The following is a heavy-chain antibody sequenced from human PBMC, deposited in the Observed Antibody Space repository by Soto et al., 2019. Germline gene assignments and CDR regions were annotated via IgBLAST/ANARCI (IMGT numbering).Heavy chain of an antibody. CDR3: AKHPYNPLVRPFSHFDL. CDR1: GDSIGKSKYY. Sequence: QLQLQESGPGLLKSSETLSLTCTVSGDSIGKSKYYWVWIRQPPGKGLEWIGSVFYNGNTYHNPSLRSRVTMSVDTSNNQFSLRISSVTAADTSVYYCAKHPYNPLVRPFSHFDLWGRGTLVTVSS. J-gene: IGHJ2*01. CDR2: VFYNGNT. V-gene: IGHV4-39*01. D-gene: IGHD3-22*01.